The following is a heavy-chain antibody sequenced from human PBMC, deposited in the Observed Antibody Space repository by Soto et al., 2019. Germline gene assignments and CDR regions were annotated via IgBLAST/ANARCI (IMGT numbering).Heavy chain of an antibody. D-gene: IGHD3-22*01. J-gene: IGHJ4*02. CDR3: ARDGNYDYSSGYLDY. Sequence: PSETLSLTCTVSGGSISSGDYYWSWIRQPTGKGLEWIGYIYYSGSTYYNPSLKSRVTISVDTSKNQFSLKLSSVTAADTAGYYSARDGNYDYSSGYLDYWGQVPMGTFSS. CDR2: IYYSGST. CDR1: GGSISSGDYY. V-gene: IGHV4-30-4*01.